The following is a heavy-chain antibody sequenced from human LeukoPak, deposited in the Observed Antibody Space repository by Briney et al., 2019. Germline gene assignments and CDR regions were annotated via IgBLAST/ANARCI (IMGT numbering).Heavy chain of an antibody. CDR2: IKQDGSEK. D-gene: IGHD6-19*01. J-gene: IGHJ1*01. Sequence: GGSLRLSCAASGFTFSSYWMSWVRQAPGKGLEWVANIKQDGSEKYYVDSVKGRFTISRGNAKNSLYLQMNSLRAEDTAVYYCARRSSGWYWGYFQHWGQGTLVTVSS. CDR3: ARRSSGWYWGYFQH. V-gene: IGHV3-7*01. CDR1: GFTFSSYW.